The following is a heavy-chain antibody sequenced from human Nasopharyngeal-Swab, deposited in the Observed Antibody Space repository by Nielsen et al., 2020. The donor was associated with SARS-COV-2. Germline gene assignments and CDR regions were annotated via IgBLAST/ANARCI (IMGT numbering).Heavy chain of an antibody. D-gene: IGHD3-3*01. CDR3: ARDGLDYDFWSAYFMDV. V-gene: IGHV3-21*01. CDR2: ISSSSSYI. CDR1: GLTFNNYT. Sequence: GGSLRLSGAASGLTFNNYTFNWVCQAQGKGLKWVSSISSSSSYIYYADSVKGRFTISRDNAKNSLYLQMNSLRAEDTAVYYCARDGLDYDFWSAYFMDVWGQGTTVTVSS. J-gene: IGHJ6*02.